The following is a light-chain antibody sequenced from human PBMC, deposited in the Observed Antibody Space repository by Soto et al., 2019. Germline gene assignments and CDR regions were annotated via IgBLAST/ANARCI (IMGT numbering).Light chain of an antibody. Sequence: EIVLTQSPGTLSLSPGERATLSCRASQSVRSSYLAWYQQKPGQAPRLLIYGASTRATTIPVRFSGSGSGTEFTLTISSLQSEDFAVYYCHQYDDGPYTFGQGTKVEI. J-gene: IGKJ2*01. V-gene: IGKV3-15*01. CDR3: HQYDDGPYT. CDR2: GAS. CDR1: QSVRSSY.